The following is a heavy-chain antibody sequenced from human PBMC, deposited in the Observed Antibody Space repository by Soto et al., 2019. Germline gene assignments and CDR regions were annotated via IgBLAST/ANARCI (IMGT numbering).Heavy chain of an antibody. V-gene: IGHV3-21*01. CDR3: ARVGTGSSTPLDI. J-gene: IGHJ3*02. CDR2: ITSASDYI. CDR1: GFMFTRST. Sequence: GGSLRLSCVASGFMFTRSTMNWVRQAPGKGLEWVSSITSASDYIFYADSVKGRFTISRDNAKNSLYLQMNSLRAEDTAVYYCARVGTGSSTPLDIWGQGTMVTV. D-gene: IGHD3-9*01.